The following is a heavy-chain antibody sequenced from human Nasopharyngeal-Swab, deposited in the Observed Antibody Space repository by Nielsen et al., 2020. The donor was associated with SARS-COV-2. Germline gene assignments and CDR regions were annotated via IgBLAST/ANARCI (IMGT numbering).Heavy chain of an antibody. D-gene: IGHD6-19*01. V-gene: IGHV3-7*01. J-gene: IGHJ4*02. CDR3: ASDLSGRDDN. CDR2: IKEDGSDK. Sequence: GESLKISCAGSGFTFSRYWMSWVRQAPGKGLEWVANIKEDGSDKYYVDSVKGRFTISKDNAKNTLYLQMNSLRAEDTAVYFCASDLSGRDDNWGQGTLVTVAA. CDR1: GFTFSRYW.